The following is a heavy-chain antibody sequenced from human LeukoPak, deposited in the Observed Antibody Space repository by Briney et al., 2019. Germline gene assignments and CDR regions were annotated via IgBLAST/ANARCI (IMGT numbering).Heavy chain of an antibody. D-gene: IGHD3-3*02. Sequence: ASVKVSCKASGYTFTSYDINWVRQATGQGLEWMGWMNPNSGNTGYAQKFQGRVTITRNTSISTAYMELSSLRSEDTAVYYCARGKGAFYQAGIPTDYWGQGTLVTVSS. CDR1: GYTFTSYD. J-gene: IGHJ4*02. V-gene: IGHV1-8*03. CDR2: MNPNSGNT. CDR3: ARGKGAFYQAGIPTDY.